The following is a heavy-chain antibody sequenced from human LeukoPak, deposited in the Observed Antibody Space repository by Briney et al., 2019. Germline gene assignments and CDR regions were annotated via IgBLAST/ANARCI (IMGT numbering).Heavy chain of an antibody. CDR2: IKQDGSEK. Sequence: GGSLRLSCAASGITFSNYWMSWVRQAPGKGLEWVANIKQDGSEKNYVDSVKGRFTISRDNAKNSLYLQMNSLRAEDTAVYYCARGISYGFLYYYYYYMDVWGKGTTVTVSS. V-gene: IGHV3-7*01. J-gene: IGHJ6*03. D-gene: IGHD4-17*01. CDR3: ARGISYGFLYYYYYYMDV. CDR1: GITFSNYW.